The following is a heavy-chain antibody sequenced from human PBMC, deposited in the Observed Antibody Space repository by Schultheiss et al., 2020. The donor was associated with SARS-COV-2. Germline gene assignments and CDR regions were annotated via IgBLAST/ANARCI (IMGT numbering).Heavy chain of an antibody. J-gene: IGHJ4*02. CDR3: ASDSGVGFDY. CDR1: GFTFSSYA. D-gene: IGHD3-10*01. CDR2: ISSSSSYI. V-gene: IGHV3-21*04. Sequence: GGSLRLSCAASGFTFSSYAMHWVRQAPGKGLEWVSSISSSSSYIYYADSVKGRFTISRDNAKNSLYLEMNSLRAEDTAVYYCASDSGVGFDYWGQGTLVTVSS.